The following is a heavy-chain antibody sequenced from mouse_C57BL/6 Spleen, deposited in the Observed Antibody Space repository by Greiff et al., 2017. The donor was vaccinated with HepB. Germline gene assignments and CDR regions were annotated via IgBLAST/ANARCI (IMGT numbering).Heavy chain of an antibody. V-gene: IGHV1-81*01. CDR2: IYPRSGNT. J-gene: IGHJ1*03. Sequence: QVQLQQSGAELARPGASVKLSCKASGYTFTSYGISWVKQRTGQGLEWIGEIYPRSGNTYYNEKFKGKATLTADKSSSTAYMELRSLTSEDAAVYFCARKGYYGSSLSYWYFDVWGTGTTVTVSS. CDR3: ARKGYYGSSLSYWYFDV. CDR1: GYTFTSYG. D-gene: IGHD1-1*01.